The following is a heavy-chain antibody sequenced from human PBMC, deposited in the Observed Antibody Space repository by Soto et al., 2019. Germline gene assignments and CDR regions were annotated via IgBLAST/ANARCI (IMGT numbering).Heavy chain of an antibody. V-gene: IGHV1-69*01. Sequence: QVQVVQSGAEVKKPGSSVRVSCKASGGTSSSYAITWMRQAPGQGLEWMGGIIPILDTTDYAQKCQGRVTFTEDESTSTVYMELSSLTSEDTAVYYCASGGTTVNRRFDFWGQGTLVTVSS. CDR1: GGTSSSYA. CDR3: ASGGTTVNRRFDF. D-gene: IGHD4-4*01. CDR2: IIPILDTT. J-gene: IGHJ4*02.